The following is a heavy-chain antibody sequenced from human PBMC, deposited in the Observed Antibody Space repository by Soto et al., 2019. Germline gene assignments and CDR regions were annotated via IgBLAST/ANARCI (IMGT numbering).Heavy chain of an antibody. CDR1: GFTFSSYA. Sequence: GGSLRLSCAASGFTFSSYAMSWVRQAPGKGLEWVSVISVSGGSTYYADSVKGRFTISRDNSKNTLYLQMNSLRAEDTAVYYCAQEGHYDILTGSSDYWGQGTLVTVSS. V-gene: IGHV3-23*01. J-gene: IGHJ4*02. CDR2: ISVSGGST. D-gene: IGHD3-9*01. CDR3: AQEGHYDILTGSSDY.